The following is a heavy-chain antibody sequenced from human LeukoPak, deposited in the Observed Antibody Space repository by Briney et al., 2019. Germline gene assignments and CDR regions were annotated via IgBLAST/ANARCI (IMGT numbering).Heavy chain of an antibody. CDR2: IKQDGSEK. Sequence: GGSLRLSCAASGFTFSSYWMSWVRQAPGKGLEWVANIKQDGSEKYYVESVKGRFTISRDSAKNSLYLQMNSLRAEDSAVYYCAKASYPHSGAWYNLLSWGRGTLVTVSS. D-gene: IGHD6-13*01. J-gene: IGHJ5*02. CDR1: GFTFSSYW. V-gene: IGHV3-7*03. CDR3: AKASYPHSGAWYNLLS.